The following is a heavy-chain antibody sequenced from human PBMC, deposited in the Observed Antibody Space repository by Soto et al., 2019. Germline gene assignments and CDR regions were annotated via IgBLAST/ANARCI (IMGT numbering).Heavy chain of an antibody. D-gene: IGHD3-3*01. CDR3: ARVITIFGVVRILYWIDP. Sequence: SETLSLTCAVYGGSFSGYYWSWIRQPPGKGLEWIGEINHGGSTNYNPSLKSRVTISVDTSKNQFSLKLSSVTAADTAVYYCARVITIFGVVRILYWIDPWGQGTLVTLSS. CDR1: GGSFSGYY. J-gene: IGHJ5*02. V-gene: IGHV4-34*01. CDR2: INHGGST.